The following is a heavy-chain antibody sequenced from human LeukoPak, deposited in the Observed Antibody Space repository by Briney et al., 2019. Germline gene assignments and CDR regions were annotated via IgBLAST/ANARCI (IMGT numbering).Heavy chain of an antibody. V-gene: IGHV3-7*01. D-gene: IGHD2-2*01. CDR3: AGASGYCSSTSCLYDY. Sequence: GGSLRLSCAASGFTFSSYWMSWVRQAPGKGLEWVANIKQDGSEKYYVDSVKGRFTISRDNAKNSLYLQMNSLRAEDTAVYYCAGASGYCSSTSCLYDYWGQGTLVTVSS. CDR1: GFTFSSYW. CDR2: IKQDGSEK. J-gene: IGHJ4*02.